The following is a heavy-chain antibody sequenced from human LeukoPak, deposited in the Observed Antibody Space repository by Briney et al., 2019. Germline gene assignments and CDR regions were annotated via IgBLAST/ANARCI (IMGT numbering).Heavy chain of an antibody. V-gene: IGHV5-10-1*01. CDR3: ARLEMASAVTGGDGDY. CDR2: IDPADSYT. Sequence: GESLKISCKGSGYSFTNYWITWVRQVPGKGLQWMGTIDPADSYTNYSPSFQGHVTISADKSISTAYVQWGSLKASDTAMYYCARLEMASAVTGGDGDYWGQGTLVTVSS. CDR1: GYSFTNYW. J-gene: IGHJ4*02. D-gene: IGHD6-19*01.